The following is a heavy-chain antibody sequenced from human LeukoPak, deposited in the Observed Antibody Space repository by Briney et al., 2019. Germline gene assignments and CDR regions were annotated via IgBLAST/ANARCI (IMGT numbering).Heavy chain of an antibody. J-gene: IGHJ6*02. D-gene: IGHD2-2*01. Sequence: SQTLSLTCAISGDSVSSNSAAWNWIRQSPSRGLEWLGRTYYRSKWYNDYAVSVKSRITINPDTSKNQFSLQLNSVTPEDTAVYYCASSPSWLGYYYYGMDVWAKGPRSPSP. V-gene: IGHV6-1*01. CDR2: TYYRSKWYN. CDR1: GDSVSSNSAA. CDR3: ASSPSWLGYYYYGMDV.